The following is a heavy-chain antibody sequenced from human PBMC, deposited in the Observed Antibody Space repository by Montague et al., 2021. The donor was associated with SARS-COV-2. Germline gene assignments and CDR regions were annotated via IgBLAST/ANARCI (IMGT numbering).Heavy chain of an antibody. CDR3: ARQLPPYCSTNKCYPYYFDV. CDR1: GGSISSPDYY. J-gene: IGHJ4*02. D-gene: IGHD2-2*01. CDR2: IPYAGRT. Sequence: SETLSLTCTVSGGSISSPDYYWGWIRQSPGKGLEWIGSIPYAGRTYYNPSLRSRVSFSMDTSKNHFSLSLNSVTAADTAVYFCARQLPPYCSTNKCYPYYFDVWGQGALVTVSS. V-gene: IGHV4-39*01.